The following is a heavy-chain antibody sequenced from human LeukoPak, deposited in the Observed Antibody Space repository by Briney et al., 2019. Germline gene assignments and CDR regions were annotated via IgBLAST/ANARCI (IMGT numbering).Heavy chain of an antibody. CDR2: FDPEDGET. D-gene: IGHD5-24*01. V-gene: IGHV1-24*01. CDR3: STVRGGGYNVGDY. Sequence: GASVEVSCKVSGYTLTDLSMHWVRQAPGKGLEWMGGFDPEDGETIYAQKFQGRVTMTEDTSTDTAYMELSSLRSEDTAVYYCSTVRGGGYNVGDYWGQGTLVTVSS. CDR1: GYTLTDLS. J-gene: IGHJ4*02.